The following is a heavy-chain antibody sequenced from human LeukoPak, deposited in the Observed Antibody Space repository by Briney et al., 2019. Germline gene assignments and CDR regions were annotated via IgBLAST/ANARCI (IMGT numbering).Heavy chain of an antibody. CDR2: IYYSGST. CDR1: GGSINSYY. V-gene: IGHV4-59*01. Sequence: SETLSLTCTVSGGSINSYYWSWIRHPPGKGLEWIGYIYYSGSTKYNPSLKSRVNISIDTSKNQFSLQLSSVTAADTAVYYCARGYDSSGYYPSWGQGTLVTVSS. D-gene: IGHD3-22*01. CDR3: ARGYDSSGYYPS. J-gene: IGHJ4*02.